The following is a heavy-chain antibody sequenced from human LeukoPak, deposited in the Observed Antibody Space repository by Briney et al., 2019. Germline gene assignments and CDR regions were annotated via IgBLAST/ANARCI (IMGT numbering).Heavy chain of an antibody. Sequence: SETLSLTCAVSGVAITSVSFSSAWIRQTPGKGLEWIASIFYGGRSYYNPSLQSRVTISVDTSKSPILLTLGGVTAADSAVYYCASDEPLILWPPSDDPFHMWGPGTVVTVSS. D-gene: IGHD1-14*01. CDR2: IFYGGRS. V-gene: IGHV4-39*02. CDR1: GVAITSVSFS. CDR3: ASDEPLILWPPSDDPFHM. J-gene: IGHJ3*02.